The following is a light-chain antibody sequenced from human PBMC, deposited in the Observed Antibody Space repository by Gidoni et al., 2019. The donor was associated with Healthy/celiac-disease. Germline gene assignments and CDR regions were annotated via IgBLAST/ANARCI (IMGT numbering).Light chain of an antibody. J-gene: IGKJ1*01. CDR1: QGIRSY. V-gene: IGKV1-9*01. CDR2: AAS. CDR3: QHLNSYPRT. Sequence: DIQLTQSPSFLSASVGDRVTITCWASQGIRSYLAWYQQKPGTAPKLLIYAASTLQSGVPSRFSGSGSGTEFTLTISSLQPEDFATYYCQHLNSYPRTFXQXTKVEIK.